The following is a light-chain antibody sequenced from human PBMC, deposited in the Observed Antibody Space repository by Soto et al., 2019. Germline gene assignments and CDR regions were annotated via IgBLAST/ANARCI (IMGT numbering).Light chain of an antibody. CDR2: AAS. J-gene: IGKJ3*01. V-gene: IGKV1-39*01. CDR1: QSISSY. Sequence: DIQMTQSPSSLSASVGDRVTITCRASQSISSYLNWYQQKPGKAPKLLIYAASSLQSGVPSRFSGSVSGTDFTLTISSLQPEDFATYYCQQSYSTPRFTFGPGTKVDIK. CDR3: QQSYSTPRFT.